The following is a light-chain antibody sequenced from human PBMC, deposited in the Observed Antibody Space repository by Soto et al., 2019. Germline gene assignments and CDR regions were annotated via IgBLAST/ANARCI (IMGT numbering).Light chain of an antibody. Sequence: EIVMTQSPATLSVSPGERATLSCRASQSVSSNLAWYQQKPGQAPRLLIYGASTRATGIPARFSGSGSGTELTLTLSSLQSEDFAVYYCKQYNKWPQTCGQGTKVEIK. CDR1: QSVSSN. V-gene: IGKV3-15*01. J-gene: IGKJ1*01. CDR2: GAS. CDR3: KQYNKWPQT.